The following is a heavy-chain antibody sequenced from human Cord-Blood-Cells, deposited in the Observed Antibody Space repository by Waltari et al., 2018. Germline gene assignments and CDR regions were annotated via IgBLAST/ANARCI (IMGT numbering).Heavy chain of an antibody. V-gene: IGHV3-74*01. Sequence: EVQLVESGGGLVQPGGSLRLSCAASGFTFSSYWMYWVRQAPGKGLVWVSRSNSDGSSTSYADSVKGRFTISRDNAKNTLYLQMNSLRAEDTAVYYCARASPSGFDYWGQGTLVTVSS. J-gene: IGHJ4*02. CDR3: ARASPSGFDY. CDR1: GFTFSSYW. CDR2: SNSDGSST. D-gene: IGHD6-6*01.